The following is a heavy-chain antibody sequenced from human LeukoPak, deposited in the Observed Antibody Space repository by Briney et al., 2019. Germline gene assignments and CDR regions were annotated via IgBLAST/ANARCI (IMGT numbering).Heavy chain of an antibody. D-gene: IGHD3-22*01. CDR3: ATFGFSGYKLDY. V-gene: IGHV1-24*01. CDR2: FDPEDGET. CDR1: GYTLTELS. J-gene: IGHJ4*02. Sequence: ASVKVSCKVSGYTLTELSMHWVRQSPGKGLEWMGGFDPEDGETIYAQKFQGRVTMTEDTSTDTAYMELSSLRSEDTAVYYCATFGFSGYKLDYWGQGTLVTVSS.